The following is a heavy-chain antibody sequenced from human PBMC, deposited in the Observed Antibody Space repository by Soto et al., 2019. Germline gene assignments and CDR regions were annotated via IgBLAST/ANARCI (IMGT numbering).Heavy chain of an antibody. Sequence: GGSLRLSCAASGFTFSSYSMNWVRQAPGKGLEWVSSISSSSSYIYYADSVKGRFTISRDNAKNSLYLQMNSLRAEDTAVYYCARDPLGGIAAAGTFDYWGQGTLVTVSS. J-gene: IGHJ4*02. CDR1: GFTFSSYS. D-gene: IGHD6-13*01. CDR2: ISSSSSYI. V-gene: IGHV3-21*01. CDR3: ARDPLGGIAAAGTFDY.